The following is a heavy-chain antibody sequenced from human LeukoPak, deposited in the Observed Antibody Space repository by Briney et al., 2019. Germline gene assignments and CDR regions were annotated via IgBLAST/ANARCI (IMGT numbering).Heavy chain of an antibody. CDR3: AKDRRENYFDY. CDR2: ISGSGGST. V-gene: IGHV3-23*01. J-gene: IGHJ4*02. D-gene: IGHD6-6*01. Sequence: GGSLRLSCAASGFTLSSYAMSWLRQAPGKGLEWVSAISGSGGSTYYADSVKGRFTISRDNSKNTLYLQMNSLRAEDTAVYYCAKDRRENYFDYWGQGTLVTVSS. CDR1: GFTLSSYA.